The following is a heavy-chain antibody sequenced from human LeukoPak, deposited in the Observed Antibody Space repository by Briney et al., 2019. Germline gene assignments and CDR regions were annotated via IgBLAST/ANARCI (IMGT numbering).Heavy chain of an antibody. CDR1: GFTFSSYW. CDR3: ARGPYYYGSGSYWLDY. CDR2: IKQDGSEK. J-gene: IGHJ4*02. V-gene: IGHV3-7*01. D-gene: IGHD3-10*01. Sequence: GGSLRLSCAASGFTFSSYWMSWVRQAPGKGLEWVANIKQDGSEKYYVDSVKGRFTISRDNAKNSLYLQMNSLRAEDTAVYYCARGPYYYGSGSYWLDYWGQGTLVTVSS.